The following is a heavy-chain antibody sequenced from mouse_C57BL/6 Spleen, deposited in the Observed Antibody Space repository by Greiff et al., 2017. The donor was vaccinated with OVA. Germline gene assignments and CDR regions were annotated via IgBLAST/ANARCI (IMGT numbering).Heavy chain of an antibody. CDR3: VKDPFDGDFAY. CDR1: GYSITSGYY. V-gene: IGHV3-6*01. Sequence: VQLQQSGPGLVKPSQSLSLTCSVTGYSITSGYYWNWIRQFPGNKLEWMGYISYDGSNNYNPSLKKRISITRDTSKNQFFLKLNSVTTEDTATYYCVKDPFDGDFAYWGQGTTLTVSS. CDR2: ISYDGSN. D-gene: IGHD2-3*01. J-gene: IGHJ2*01.